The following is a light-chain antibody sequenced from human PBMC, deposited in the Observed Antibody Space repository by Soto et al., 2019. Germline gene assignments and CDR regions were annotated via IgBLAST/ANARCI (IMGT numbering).Light chain of an antibody. Sequence: EIVLTQSPGTLSLSPGERATLSCRASQSVYNNYLAWYQQKPGQTPRLLVNGASNRATGIPDRFSGGGSGTDFTLTISRLEPEDFAVYYCQQRETFGQGTKVEIK. CDR2: GAS. CDR3: QQRET. V-gene: IGKV3-20*01. CDR1: QSVYNNY. J-gene: IGKJ1*01.